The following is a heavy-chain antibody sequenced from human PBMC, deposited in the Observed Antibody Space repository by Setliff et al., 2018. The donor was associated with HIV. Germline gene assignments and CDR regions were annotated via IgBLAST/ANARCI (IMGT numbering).Heavy chain of an antibody. D-gene: IGHD3-3*01. Sequence: HPGGSLRLSCAMSGFNFSDYNIYWVRQSPAKGLEWVALIWIDGNRKEYADSVKGRFTISRDNSKNTVYLQMSTLRAEDTAIYYCTRDRPGGYNNFWGGYDYWGQGTLVTVSS. CDR2: IWIDGNRK. CDR3: TRDRPGGYNNFWGGYDY. V-gene: IGHV3-33*01. CDR1: GFNFSDYN. J-gene: IGHJ4*02.